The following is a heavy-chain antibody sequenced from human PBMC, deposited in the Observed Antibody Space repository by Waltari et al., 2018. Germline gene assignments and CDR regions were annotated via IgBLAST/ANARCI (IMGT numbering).Heavy chain of an antibody. J-gene: IGHJ5*02. CDR1: GGTCSSCA. D-gene: IGHD4-4*01. CDR3: ARGLTTVTTSWFDP. V-gene: IGHV1-69*10. CDR2: IIPILGIA. Sequence: QVQLVQSGAEGKKPGASVTVSCKASGGTCSSCALSCGRQATGQGLEWMGGIIPILGIANYAQKFQGRVTMTADKSTSTAYMELSSLRSEDTAVYYCARGLTTVTTSWFDPWGQGTLVTVSS.